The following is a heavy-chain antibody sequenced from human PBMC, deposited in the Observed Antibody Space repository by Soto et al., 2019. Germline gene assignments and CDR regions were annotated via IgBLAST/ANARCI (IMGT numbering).Heavy chain of an antibody. D-gene: IGHD4-4*01. Sequence: PSETLSLTCTVSGDSVSSGTYYWSWIRQPPGKGLEWIGYIYYSGSTNYNPSLKSRVTVSTDTSKNQFSLKLSSVIAADTAVYYCARTYSYYANFDNWGQGTLVTVSS. J-gene: IGHJ4*02. CDR1: GDSVSSGTYY. CDR3: ARTYSYYANFDN. CDR2: IYYSGST. V-gene: IGHV4-61*01.